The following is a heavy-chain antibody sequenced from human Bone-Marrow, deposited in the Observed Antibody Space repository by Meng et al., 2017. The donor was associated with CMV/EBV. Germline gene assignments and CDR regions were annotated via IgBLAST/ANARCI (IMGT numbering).Heavy chain of an antibody. CDR2: ISSSSSYI. CDR3: ASGEGVIAD. D-gene: IGHD2-21*01. CDR1: GFTFSDYY. J-gene: IGHJ4*02. V-gene: IGHV3-21*01. Sequence: LRLSCAASGFTFSDYYMNWVRQAPGKGLEWVSSISSSSSYIYYADSVKGRFTISRDNAKNSLYLQMNSLRAEDAAVYYCASGEGVIADWGQGTLVTVSS.